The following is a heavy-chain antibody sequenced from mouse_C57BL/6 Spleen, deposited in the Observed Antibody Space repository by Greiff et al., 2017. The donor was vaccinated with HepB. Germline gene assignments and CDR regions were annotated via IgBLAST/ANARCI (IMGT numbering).Heavy chain of an antibody. CDR2: IDPENVDT. D-gene: IGHD2-1*01. CDR3: TTWTYGNYGRFAY. Sequence: VQLQQSGAELVRPGASVKLSCTASGFNIKDDYMHWVKQRPEQGLEWIGWIDPENVDTEYASKFQGKATITADTSSNTAYLQLSSLTSEDTAVYYCTTWTYGNYGRFAYWGQGTLVTVSA. V-gene: IGHV14-4*01. J-gene: IGHJ3*01. CDR1: GFNIKDDY.